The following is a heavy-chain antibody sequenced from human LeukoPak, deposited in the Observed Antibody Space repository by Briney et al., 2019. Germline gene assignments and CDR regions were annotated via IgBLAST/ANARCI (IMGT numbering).Heavy chain of an antibody. CDR3: ARAGSSSYYYYYYMDV. CDR2: IIPIFGTA. J-gene: IGHJ6*03. D-gene: IGHD6-6*01. V-gene: IGHV1-69*06. Sequence: ASVKVSCKASGGTFSSYAISWVRQAPGKGLEWMGGIIPIFGTANYAQKFQGRVTITADKSTSTAYMELSSLRSEDTAVYYCARAGSSSYYYYYYMDVWGKGTTVTVSS. CDR1: GGTFSSYA.